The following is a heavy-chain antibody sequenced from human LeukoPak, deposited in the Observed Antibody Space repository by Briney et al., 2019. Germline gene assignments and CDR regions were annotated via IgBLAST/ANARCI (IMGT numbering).Heavy chain of an antibody. V-gene: IGHV3-9*03. CDR3: AKAAYYYDSSGYHDAFDI. CDR1: GFTFDDYA. CDR2: ISWNSGSI. J-gene: IGHJ3*02. Sequence: GGSLRLSCAASGFTFDDYAMHWVRQAPGKGLEWVSGISWNSGSIGYADSVKGRFTISRDNAKNSLYLQMNSLRAEDMALYYCAKAAYYYDSSGYHDAFDIWGQGTMVTVSS. D-gene: IGHD3-22*01.